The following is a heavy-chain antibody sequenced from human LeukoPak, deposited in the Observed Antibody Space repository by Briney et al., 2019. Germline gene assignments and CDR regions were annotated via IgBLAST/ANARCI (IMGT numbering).Heavy chain of an antibody. D-gene: IGHD6-19*01. CDR3: ARIPLSSGWSRFDY. Sequence: ASVKVSCKASGYTFTGYYTHWVRQAPGQGLEWMGWINPNSGGTNYAQKFQGRVTMTRDTSISTAYMELSRLRSDDTAVYYCARIPLSSGWSRFDYWGQGTLVTVSS. CDR1: GYTFTGYY. V-gene: IGHV1-2*02. CDR2: INPNSGGT. J-gene: IGHJ4*02.